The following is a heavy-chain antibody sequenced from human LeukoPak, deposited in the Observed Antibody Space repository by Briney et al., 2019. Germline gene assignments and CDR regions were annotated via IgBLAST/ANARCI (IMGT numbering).Heavy chain of an antibody. J-gene: IGHJ4*02. CDR3: ARQKDYYDGSRYYPDFDY. V-gene: IGHV5-51*01. D-gene: IGHD3-22*01. Sequence: GESLKISCKSSGYRFTSYWIGWVRQMPGKGLEWMGIISPDESDTTYRPSFQGQVTISVDKSISTAYLQWSSLKASDTAMYYCARQKDYYDGSRYYPDFDYWGQGTLVTVSS. CDR2: ISPDESDT. CDR1: GYRFTSYW.